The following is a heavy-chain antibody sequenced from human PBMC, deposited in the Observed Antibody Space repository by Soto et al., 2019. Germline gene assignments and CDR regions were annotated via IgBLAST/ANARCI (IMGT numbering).Heavy chain of an antibody. Sequence: QVQLQESGPGLVKPSETLSLTCTVSGDSVTSRSYYWTWVRQPPGKGLEWIGYIYYSGNINYNTSLKSRFTISVDTSTNQFSLKLTSVTAADTAIYYCARGNIAASGTKFDPWGQGILVTVSS. D-gene: IGHD6-13*01. CDR1: GDSVTSRSYY. J-gene: IGHJ5*02. V-gene: IGHV4-61*01. CDR2: IYYSGNI. CDR3: ARGNIAASGTKFDP.